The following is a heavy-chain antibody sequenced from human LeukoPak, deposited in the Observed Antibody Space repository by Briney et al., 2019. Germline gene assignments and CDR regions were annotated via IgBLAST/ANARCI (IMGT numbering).Heavy chain of an antibody. V-gene: IGHV3-23*01. J-gene: IGHJ5*02. CDR2: ISGSGGST. CDR3: AKSPPGIAAAVAWFDP. D-gene: IGHD6-13*01. Sequence: GGSLRLSCAASGFTFSSYAMSWVRQAPGEGLEWVSAISGSGGSTYYADSVKGRFTISRDNSKNTLYLQMNSLRAEDTAVYYCAKSPPGIAAAVAWFDPWGQGTLVTVSS. CDR1: GFTFSSYA.